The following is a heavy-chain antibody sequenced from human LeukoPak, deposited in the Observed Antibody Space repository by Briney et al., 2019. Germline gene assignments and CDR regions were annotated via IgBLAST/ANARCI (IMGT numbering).Heavy chain of an antibody. Sequence: SETLSLTCTVSGVPINNYYWSWIRQPAGKGLEWIGRIYTRGSTNYNPSLKSRVTMSVDTSKNQFSLKLSSVTAADTAVYYCARGRYCSADICSGGDAFDIWGQGTMVSVSS. CDR1: GVPINNYY. D-gene: IGHD2-15*01. V-gene: IGHV4-4*07. J-gene: IGHJ3*02. CDR3: ARGRYCSADICSGGDAFDI. CDR2: IYTRGST.